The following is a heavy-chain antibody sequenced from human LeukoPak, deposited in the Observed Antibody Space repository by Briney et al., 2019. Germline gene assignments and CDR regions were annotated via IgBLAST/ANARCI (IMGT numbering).Heavy chain of an antibody. J-gene: IGHJ4*02. CDR3: ANSPVAGGY. V-gene: IGHV3-30*18. D-gene: IGHD6-19*01. CDR1: GFAFSTCA. Sequence: GGSLRLSCAASGFAFSTCAMSWVRQAPGKGLEWVAVISYDGSNKYFADSVKGRFTISRDNSKNMLYLQMNSLRAEDTAVYYCANSPVAGGYWGQGTLATVSS. CDR2: ISYDGSNK.